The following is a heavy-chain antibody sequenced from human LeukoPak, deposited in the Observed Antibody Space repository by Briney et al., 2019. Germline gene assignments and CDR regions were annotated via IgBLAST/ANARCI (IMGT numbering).Heavy chain of an antibody. CDR2: INSDGSST. CDR3: ARGVAARPGYFDY. CDR1: GFTFSSYW. V-gene: IGHV3-74*01. J-gene: IGHJ4*02. D-gene: IGHD6-6*01. Sequence: GGSLRLSCAASGFTFSSYWMHWVRQAPGKGLVWVSRINSDGSSTSYADSVKGRFTISRDNAKNTLYLQMNSLRAEDTAVYCCARGVAARPGYFDYWGQGTLVTVSS.